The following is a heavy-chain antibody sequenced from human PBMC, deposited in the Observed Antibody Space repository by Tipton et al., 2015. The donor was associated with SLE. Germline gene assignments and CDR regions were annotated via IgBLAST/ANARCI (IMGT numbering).Heavy chain of an antibody. CDR2: IWYDGSNK. Sequence: SLRLSCAASGFTFSSYGMHWVRQAPGKGLEWVAVIWYDGSNKYYADSVKGRFTISRDTSKNTLYLQMNSLRAEDTAVYYCARGLWSGWSGHYNFVYRGQGALFTVSS. CDR1: GFTFSSYG. J-gene: IGHJ4*02. V-gene: IGHV3-33*01. D-gene: IGHD6-19*01. CDR3: ARGLWSGWSGHYNFVY.